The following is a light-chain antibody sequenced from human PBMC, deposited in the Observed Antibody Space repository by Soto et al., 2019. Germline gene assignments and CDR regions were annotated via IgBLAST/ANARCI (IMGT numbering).Light chain of an antibody. J-gene: IGKJ1*01. CDR3: QQLNSYRT. CDR1: QGISSY. CDR2: AAS. V-gene: IGKV1-9*01. Sequence: IQLTQSPSSLSASVGDRVTITCRASQGISSYLAWYQQKPGKAPKLLIYAASTLQSGVPSRFSGSGSGTDFTLAISSLQPEDFATYYCQQLNSYRTFGQGTKVEIK.